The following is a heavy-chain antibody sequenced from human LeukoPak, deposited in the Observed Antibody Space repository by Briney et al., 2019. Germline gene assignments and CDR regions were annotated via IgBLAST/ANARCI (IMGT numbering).Heavy chain of an antibody. J-gene: IGHJ6*03. CDR3: ARGRYYYDSSGYQYYYYYYYMDV. V-gene: IGHV4-39*07. Sequence: SETLSLTCTVSGGSISSSSYYWGWIRQPPGKGLEWIGEINHSGSTNYNPSLKSRVTISVDTSKNQFSLKLSSVTAADTAVYYCARGRYYYDSSGYQYYYYYYYMDVWGKGTTVTVSS. D-gene: IGHD3-22*01. CDR1: GGSISSSSYY. CDR2: INHSGST.